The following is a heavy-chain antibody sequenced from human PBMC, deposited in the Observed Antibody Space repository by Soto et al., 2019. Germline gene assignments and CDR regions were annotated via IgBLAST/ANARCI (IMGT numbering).Heavy chain of an antibody. CDR2: IYPGDSDT. D-gene: IGHD1-1*01. V-gene: IGHV5-51*01. CDR3: ARSATGMAQYYYGMDV. J-gene: IGHJ6*02. Sequence: GESLKISCKGSGYSFTSYWMGWVRQMPGKGLEWMGIIYPGDSDTRYSPSFQGQVTISADKSISTAYLQWSSLKASDTAMYYCARSATGMAQYYYGMDVWGQGTTVTAP. CDR1: GYSFTSYW.